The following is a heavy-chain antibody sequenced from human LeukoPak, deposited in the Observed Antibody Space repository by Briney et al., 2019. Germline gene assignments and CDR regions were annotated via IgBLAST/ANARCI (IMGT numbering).Heavy chain of an antibody. CDR1: GFTFSSYA. V-gene: IGHV3-23*01. CDR2: ISGSGGST. J-gene: IGHJ3*02. CDR3: AKAEAPRGIVVVPAAMAYAFDI. D-gene: IGHD2-2*01. Sequence: AGGSLRLSCAASGFTFSSYAMSWVRQAPGKGLEWVSAISGSGGSTYYADSVKGRFTISRDNSKNTLYLQMNSLRAEDTAVYYCAKAEAPRGIVVVPAAMAYAFDIWGQGTMVTVSS.